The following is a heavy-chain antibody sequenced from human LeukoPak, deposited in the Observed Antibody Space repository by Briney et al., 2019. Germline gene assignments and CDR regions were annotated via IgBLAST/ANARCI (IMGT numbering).Heavy chain of an antibody. Sequence: GGSLRLSCAASGFTFSSYSMNWVRQAPGKGLEWVSSISSSSYIYYADSVKGRFTISRDNAKNSLYLQMNSLRAEDTAVYYCARDGSIAVGSAYYYYGMDVWGQGTTVTVSS. CDR1: GFTFSSYS. CDR3: ARDGSIAVGSAYYYYGMDV. CDR2: ISSSSYI. J-gene: IGHJ6*02. D-gene: IGHD6-19*01. V-gene: IGHV3-21*01.